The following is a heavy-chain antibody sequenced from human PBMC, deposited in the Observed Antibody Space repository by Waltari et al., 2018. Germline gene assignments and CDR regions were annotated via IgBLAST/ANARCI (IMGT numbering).Heavy chain of an antibody. D-gene: IGHD6-13*01. CDR1: GFTFTNYW. J-gene: IGHJ4*02. CDR3: ARPGEAQQLGPGSLSY. Sequence: VQLVQSGAEVKQSGESLKISCKGSGFTFTNYWIGWVRQMPGKGLEWMGIIYPGDSDTTYSPSFQGQVTISADKSINTAYLQWTSVKASDTAIYYCARPGEAQQLGPGSLSYWGQGTLVTVSS. CDR2: IYPGDSDT. V-gene: IGHV5-51*01.